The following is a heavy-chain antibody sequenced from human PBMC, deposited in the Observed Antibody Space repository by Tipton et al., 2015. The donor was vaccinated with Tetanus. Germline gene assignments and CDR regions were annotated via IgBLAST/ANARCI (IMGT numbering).Heavy chain of an antibody. J-gene: IGHJ4*02. Sequence: GSLRLSCAASGFTVSSNYMSWVRQAPGKGLEWVSVIYSGGSTYYADSVKGRFTISRDNSKNTLYLQMNSLRAEDTAVYYCARGAVAGRYYFDYWGQGTLVTVSS. CDR2: IYSGGST. CDR1: GFTVSSNY. CDR3: ARGAVAGRYYFDY. D-gene: IGHD6-19*01. V-gene: IGHV3-53*01.